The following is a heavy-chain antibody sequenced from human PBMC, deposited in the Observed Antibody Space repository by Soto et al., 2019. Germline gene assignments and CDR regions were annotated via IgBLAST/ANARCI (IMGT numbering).Heavy chain of an antibody. CDR3: ARLYFDGSGYYYFDY. V-gene: IGHV4-59*08. D-gene: IGHD3-22*01. J-gene: IGHJ4*02. CDR1: GGSISSYY. Sequence: PSETLSLTCTVSGGSISSYYWSWIRQPPGKGLEWIGFIYHSGSTNYNPSLKSRITISIDTSKNQFSLKLTSVTAADTAVYYCARLYFDGSGYYYFDYWGQGTLVTVS. CDR2: IYHSGST.